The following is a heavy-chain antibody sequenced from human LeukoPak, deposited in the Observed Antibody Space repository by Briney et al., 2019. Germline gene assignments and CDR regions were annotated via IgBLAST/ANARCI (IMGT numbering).Heavy chain of an antibody. Sequence: GRSLRLSCAASGFTFSSYAMHWVRQAPGKGLEWVSAISGSGGSTYYADSVKGRFTISRDNSKNTLYLQMNSLRAEDTAVYYCALSPPLYYDYVWGSYRYFDYWGQGTLVTVSS. CDR2: ISGSGGST. D-gene: IGHD3-16*02. CDR1: GFTFSSYA. CDR3: ALSPPLYYDYVWGSYRYFDY. J-gene: IGHJ4*02. V-gene: IGHV3-23*01.